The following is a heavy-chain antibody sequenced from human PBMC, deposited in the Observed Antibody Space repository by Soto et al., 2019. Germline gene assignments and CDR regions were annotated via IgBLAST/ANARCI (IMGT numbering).Heavy chain of an antibody. CDR1: GYTFTDHY. CDR3: ARSSGTYSLDF. J-gene: IGHJ4*02. CDR2: INPFSGGA. Sequence: VASVKVSCKTSGYTFTDHYVHWVRQAPGQGLEWLGWINPFSGGAKYPQRFKDKVSMTADTSISTVYMYLTSLTSDDTAIYYCARSSGTYSLDFWGQGTLVTSPQ. D-gene: IGHD3-10*01. V-gene: IGHV1-2*02.